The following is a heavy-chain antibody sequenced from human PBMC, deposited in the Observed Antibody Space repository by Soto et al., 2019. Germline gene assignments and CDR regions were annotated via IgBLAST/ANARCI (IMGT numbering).Heavy chain of an antibody. J-gene: IGHJ4*02. V-gene: IGHV1-69*13. CDR1: GGAFSSYA. CDR3: ASLEYSSSSELDY. CDR2: IIPIFGTA. Sequence: VKVSCKASGGAFSSYAISWVRQAPGQGLEWMGGIIPIFGTANYAQKFQGRVTITADESTSTAYMELSSLRSEDTAVYYCASLEYSSSSELDYWGQGTLVTVSS. D-gene: IGHD6-6*01.